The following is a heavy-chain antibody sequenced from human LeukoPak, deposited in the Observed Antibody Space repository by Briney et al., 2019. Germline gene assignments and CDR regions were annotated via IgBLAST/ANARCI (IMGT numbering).Heavy chain of an antibody. CDR3: ARGPAGDY. J-gene: IGHJ4*02. CDR2: MYPNSGDT. V-gene: IGHV1-8*01. Sequence: ASVKVSCKASGYTFTSHDICWVRQATAQGLEWMGWMYPNSGDTGYAQNFQGRVTMTRDTSISPAYMELSSVRSDDTAVYYCARGPAGDYWGQETLVTVSS. CDR1: GYTFTSHD.